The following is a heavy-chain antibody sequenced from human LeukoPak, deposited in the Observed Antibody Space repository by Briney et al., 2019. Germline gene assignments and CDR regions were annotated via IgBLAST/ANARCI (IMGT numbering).Heavy chain of an antibody. J-gene: IGHJ4*02. CDR2: ISYDGSNK. D-gene: IGHD6-6*01. CDR3: AKAQVTYSSSCDY. CDR1: GFTFSSYG. V-gene: IGHV3-30*18. Sequence: GGSLRLSCAASGFTFSSYGMNWVRQAPGKGLEWVAIISYDGSNKYYADSVKGRFTISRDNSKNTLYLQMNSLRAEDTAVYYCAKAQVTYSSSCDYWGQGTLVTVSS.